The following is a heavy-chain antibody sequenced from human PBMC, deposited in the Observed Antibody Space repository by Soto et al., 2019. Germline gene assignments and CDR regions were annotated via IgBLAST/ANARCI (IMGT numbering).Heavy chain of an antibody. CDR2: IYSGGTT. CDR3: ARANKFNAFDV. CDR1: GFAASGHY. V-gene: IGHV3-53*04. J-gene: IGHJ3*01. Sequence: EVQLVESGGGLVQPGGSLRLSCVASGFAASGHYMNWVRQTPDQGLEWLSVIYSGGTTYYADSVEGRFTISRHDSQNTLYLQMDNLRTEDTAVDYCARANKFNAFDVWGRGAMVTVSS.